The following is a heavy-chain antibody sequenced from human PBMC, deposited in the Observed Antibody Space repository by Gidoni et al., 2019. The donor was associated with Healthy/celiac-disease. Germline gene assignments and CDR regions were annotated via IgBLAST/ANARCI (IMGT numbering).Heavy chain of an antibody. CDR1: ACPFLRYI. CDR3: ARDREYDFWSGYYIAPDYYYYYGMDV. J-gene: IGHJ6*02. V-gene: IGHV3-48*01. D-gene: IGHD3-3*01. Sequence: EVQLVESGVGLVQPGGSLRPSCAASACPFLRYIFHWFRQALGKGLEWDTYIRSIMSTIYYADTVKGRFTISRDNAKNSLYLQMNSLRAEDTAVYYCARDREYDFWSGYYIAPDYYYYYGMDVWGQGTTVTVSS. CDR2: IRSIMSTI.